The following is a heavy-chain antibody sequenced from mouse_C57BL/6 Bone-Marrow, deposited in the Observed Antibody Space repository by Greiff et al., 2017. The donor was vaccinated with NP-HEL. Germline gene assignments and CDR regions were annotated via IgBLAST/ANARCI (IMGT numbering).Heavy chain of an antibody. CDR1: GYTFTDYE. CDR3: TRESYYYGPDY. J-gene: IGHJ2*01. D-gene: IGHD1-1*01. Sequence: QVQLNHSFAQLVRPGASVTLSCKASGYTFTDYEMHWVKQTPVHGLEWIGAIDPETGGTAYNQKFKGKAILTADKSSSTAYMELRSLTSEDSAVYYCTRESYYYGPDYWGQGTTLTVSS. V-gene: IGHV1-15*01. CDR2: IDPETGGT.